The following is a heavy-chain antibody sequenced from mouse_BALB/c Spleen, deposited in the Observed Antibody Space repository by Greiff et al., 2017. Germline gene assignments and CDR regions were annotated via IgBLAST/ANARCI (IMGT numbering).Heavy chain of an antibody. V-gene: IGHV14-4*02. J-gene: IGHJ2*01. CDR1: GFNIKDYY. CDR3: ARSEGYYVSDY. D-gene: IGHD2-3*01. CDR2: IDPENGDT. Sequence: VQLQQSGAELVRSGASVKLSCTASGFNIKDYYMHWVKQRPEQGLEWIGWIDPENGDTEYAPKFQGKATMTADTSSNTAYLQLSSLTSEDTAVYYCARSEGYYVSDYWGQGTTLTVSS.